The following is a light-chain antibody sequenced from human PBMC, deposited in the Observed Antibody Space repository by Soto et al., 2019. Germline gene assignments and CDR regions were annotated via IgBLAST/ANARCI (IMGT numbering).Light chain of an antibody. CDR3: ETWDSNAWV. J-gene: IGLJ3*02. CDR1: SGHSSYI. CDR2: LEGSGSY. V-gene: IGLV4-60*03. Sequence: QSVLTQSSSASASLGSSVKLTCTLSSGHSSYIIAWHQQQPGKAPRYLMKLEGSGSYNKGSGVPDRFSGSSSGADRYLTISNLQSEDEADYYCETWDSNAWVFGGGTKVNVL.